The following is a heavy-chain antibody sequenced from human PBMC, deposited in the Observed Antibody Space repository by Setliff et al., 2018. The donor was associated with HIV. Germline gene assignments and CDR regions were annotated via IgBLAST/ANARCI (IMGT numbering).Heavy chain of an antibody. Sequence: PSETLSLTCAVSGFSISSGFFWGWVRQPPGKGLEWIGSIYQSGTTYYNPALKSRVTISVDTAKNHFSLRLSSVTAADTAVYFCVALSVVQTQAMELAWFEPWGQGTPVTSPQ. CDR2: IYQSGTT. J-gene: IGHJ5*02. CDR1: GFSISSGFF. V-gene: IGHV4-38-2*01. CDR3: VALSVVQTQAMELAWFEP. D-gene: IGHD1-26*01.